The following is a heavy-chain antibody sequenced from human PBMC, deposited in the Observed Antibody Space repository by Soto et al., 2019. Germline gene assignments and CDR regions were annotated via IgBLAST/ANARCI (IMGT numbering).Heavy chain of an antibody. D-gene: IGHD6-6*01. J-gene: IGHJ6*02. CDR1: GFSLSTSGMC. CDR3: ARIRSSSFYYYYCMDV. V-gene: IGHV2-70*01. CDR2: IDWDDDK. Sequence: SGPTLVNPTQTLTLTCTFSGFSLSTSGMCVSWIRQPPGKALEWLALIDWDDDKYYSTSLKTRLTISKDTSKNQVVLTMTNMDPVDTATYYCARIRSSSFYYYYCMDVWGQGTTVTVSS.